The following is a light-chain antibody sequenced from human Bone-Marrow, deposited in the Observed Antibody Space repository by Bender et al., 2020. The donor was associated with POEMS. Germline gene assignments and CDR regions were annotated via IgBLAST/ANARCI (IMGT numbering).Light chain of an antibody. CDR1: SSDGGRYNL. V-gene: IGLV2-23*01. J-gene: IGLJ1*01. CDR2: DAK. Sequence: QSALTQPASVSGSPGQSGTISCTGTSSDGGRYNLVSWYQQQPGKVPRVLIYDAKRRPSGVSPRFSASKSGNVAFLTLSGLQTEDEADYYCCSFARGPYVFGTGT. CDR3: CSFARGPYV.